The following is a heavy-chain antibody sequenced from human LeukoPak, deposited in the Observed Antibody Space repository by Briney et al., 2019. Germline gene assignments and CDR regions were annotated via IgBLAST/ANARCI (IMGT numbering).Heavy chain of an antibody. CDR1: GFTFSSYA. CDR2: ISYDGSNK. D-gene: IGHD3-9*01. Sequence: GRSLRLSCAASGFTFSSYAMHWVRQAPGKELEWVAVISYDGSNKYYADSVKGRFTISRDNSKNTLYLQMNSLRAEDTAVYYCARVLMPYDILTGSFDYWGQGTLVTVSS. V-gene: IGHV3-30*04. J-gene: IGHJ4*02. CDR3: ARVLMPYDILTGSFDY.